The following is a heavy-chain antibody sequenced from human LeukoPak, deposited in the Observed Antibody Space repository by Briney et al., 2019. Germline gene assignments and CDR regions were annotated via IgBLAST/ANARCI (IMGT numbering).Heavy chain of an antibody. D-gene: IGHD3-10*01. CDR3: ARVTTMVRGVRIVVGFDP. Sequence: PSETLSLTCTVSGGSISSYYWSWIRQSAGKGLEWIGRIYTSGSTNYNPSLKSRVTMSVDTSKNQFSLKLSSVTAADTAVYYCARVTTMVRGVRIVVGFDPWGQGTLVTVSS. V-gene: IGHV4-4*07. CDR2: IYTSGST. CDR1: GGSISSYY. J-gene: IGHJ5*02.